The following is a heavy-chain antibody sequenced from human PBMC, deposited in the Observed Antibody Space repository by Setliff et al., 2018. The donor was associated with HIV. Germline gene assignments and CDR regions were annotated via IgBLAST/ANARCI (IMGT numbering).Heavy chain of an antibody. CDR2: INYSGRT. CDR1: GGSINTY. CDR3: ARHAVPHYYDSSGPS. Sequence: SETLSLTCTVSGGSINTYWSWIRQPPGKGLEWIGYINYSGRTNYNPSLKSRATISLDTSKNQFSLKLTSVTAADTAMYYCARHAVPHYYDSSGPSWGPGTLVTVSS. D-gene: IGHD3-22*01. J-gene: IGHJ5*02. V-gene: IGHV4-59*08.